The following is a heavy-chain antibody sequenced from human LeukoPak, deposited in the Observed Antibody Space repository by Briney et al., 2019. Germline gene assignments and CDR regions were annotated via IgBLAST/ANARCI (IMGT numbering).Heavy chain of an antibody. D-gene: IGHD3-9*01. J-gene: IGHJ3*02. CDR2: INPNSGGT. V-gene: IGHV1-2*02. CDR3: ARDRHYDILTGYNDAFDI. CDR1: GYTFTGYY. Sequence: ASVKVSCKASGYTFTGYYMHWVRQAPGQGPELKGWINPNSGGTKHAQKLQGRVTMTRDTSISTAYMELSRLRSDDTAVYYCARDRHYDILTGYNDAFDIWGQGTMVTVSS.